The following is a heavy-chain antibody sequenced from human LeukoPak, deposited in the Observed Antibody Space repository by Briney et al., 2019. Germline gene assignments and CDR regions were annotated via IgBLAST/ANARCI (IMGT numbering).Heavy chain of an antibody. CDR3: AKDFNYDFWSGYLYYFDY. Sequence: PGGSLRLSCAASGFTFSSYAMSWVRQAPGKGLEWVSGTSGSGGSTYDADSVKGRFTISRDNSKNTLYLQMNSLRAEDTAVYYCAKDFNYDFWSGYLYYFDYWGQGTLVTVSS. J-gene: IGHJ4*02. CDR1: GFTFSSYA. D-gene: IGHD3-3*01. V-gene: IGHV3-23*01. CDR2: TSGSGGST.